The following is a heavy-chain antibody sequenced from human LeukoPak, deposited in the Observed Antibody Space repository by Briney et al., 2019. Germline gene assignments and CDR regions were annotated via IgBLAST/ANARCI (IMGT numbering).Heavy chain of an antibody. CDR1: GYTFTSYD. CDR2: MNPNSGNT. V-gene: IGHV1-8*01. D-gene: IGHD1-26*01. Sequence: ASVTVSCKASGYTFTSYDIHWVRQATGQGLEWMGWMNPNSGNTGYAQKFQGRVTITRNTSISTAYMALSSLRSEDTAVYYCARGHSGGSYYYGYWGQGTLVTVSS. J-gene: IGHJ4*02. CDR3: ARGHSGGSYYYGY.